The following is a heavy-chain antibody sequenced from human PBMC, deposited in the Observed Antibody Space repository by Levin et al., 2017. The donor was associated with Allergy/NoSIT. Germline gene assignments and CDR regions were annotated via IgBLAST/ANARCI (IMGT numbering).Heavy chain of an antibody. V-gene: IGHV3-30*03. D-gene: IGHD3-10*01. CDR2: ISNDGSNK. CDR1: GFTFSSYG. CDR3: ARNRYYASGSQLQFLEY. Sequence: HPGGSLRLSCAASGFTFSSYGMHWVRQAPGKGLEWVAVISNDGSNKYYGDSVKGRFTISRDNSKNTLYLQMNSLRAEDTAVYYCARNRYYASGSQLQFLEYWGQGILVTVSS. J-gene: IGHJ4*02.